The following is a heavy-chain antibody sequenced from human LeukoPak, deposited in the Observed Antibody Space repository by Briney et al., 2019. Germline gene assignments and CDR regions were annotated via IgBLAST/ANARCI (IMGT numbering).Heavy chain of an antibody. Sequence: GGSRRLSCEASGFTFSSYEMNWVRQAPGKVLEWVSYISSSGKTIYYADSTKGRFTVSRDNAKNSLYLQMNSLRAEDTAVYYCATTSIAAAVPGCFDYWGQGTLVTVFS. CDR2: ISSSGKTI. CDR1: GFTFSSYE. D-gene: IGHD6-13*01. J-gene: IGHJ4*02. V-gene: IGHV3-48*03. CDR3: ATTSIAAAVPGCFDY.